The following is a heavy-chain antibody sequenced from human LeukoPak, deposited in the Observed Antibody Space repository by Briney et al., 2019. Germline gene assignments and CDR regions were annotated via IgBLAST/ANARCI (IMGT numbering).Heavy chain of an antibody. CDR1: GGSISSFGYY. J-gene: IGHJ4*02. CDR3: VRDDDISGYYADF. D-gene: IGHD3-22*01. V-gene: IGHV4-61*02. Sequence: SQTLSLTYTVSGGSISSFGYYWSWIRQPAGKGLEWVGRVSSTWGSNYNPSLTSRLSISVDTSNNRFSLKLTSVTAADTAIYYCVRDDDISGYYADFWGQGALVIVSS. CDR2: VSSTWGS.